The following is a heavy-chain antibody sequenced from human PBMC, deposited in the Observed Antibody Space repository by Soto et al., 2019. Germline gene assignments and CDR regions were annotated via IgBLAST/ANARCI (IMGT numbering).Heavy chain of an antibody. D-gene: IGHD3-10*01. V-gene: IGHV3-23*01. CDR2: ISGHGDAT. CDR1: GFPFTGYA. CDR3: ANSRVSMVRGLIITPNY. J-gene: IGHJ4*02. Sequence: GGSLRLSXAASGFPFTGYAMSWVRQAPGKGLEWVSAISGHGDATFYADSVKGRFTISRDNSKNTLYLHMNSLRAEDTALYYCANSRVSMVRGLIITPNYWGQGTLVTVSS.